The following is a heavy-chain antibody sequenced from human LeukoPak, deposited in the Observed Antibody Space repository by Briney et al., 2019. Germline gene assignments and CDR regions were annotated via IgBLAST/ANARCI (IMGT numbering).Heavy chain of an antibody. V-gene: IGHV1-18*01. CDR2: VSSYNGDT. Sequence: ASVRVSCKASGYTFNNYGISWVRQAPGQGLEWMGWVSSYNGDTNYAQKFQGRVTMSTDTSTSTAYMELRSLTFDDTAIYYCAKDWHILTGRNCFDPWGQGTLVTVSS. D-gene: IGHD3-9*01. CDR1: GYTFNNYG. J-gene: IGHJ5*02. CDR3: AKDWHILTGRNCFDP.